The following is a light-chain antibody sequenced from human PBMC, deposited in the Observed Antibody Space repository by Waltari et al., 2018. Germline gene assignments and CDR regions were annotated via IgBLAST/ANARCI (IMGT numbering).Light chain of an antibody. CDR2: DVS. Sequence: QSALTQPRSVSGSPGQSVTTPCTGPTSDVGGYHFVPWFQQHPGKAPKLIIYDVSERPSWLPDRFAGSKSDNTASLTISGLQAEDEADYYCCSYAGSYTYVFGSGTKVTVL. CDR3: CSYAGSYTYV. V-gene: IGLV2-11*01. CDR1: TSDVGGYHF. J-gene: IGLJ1*01.